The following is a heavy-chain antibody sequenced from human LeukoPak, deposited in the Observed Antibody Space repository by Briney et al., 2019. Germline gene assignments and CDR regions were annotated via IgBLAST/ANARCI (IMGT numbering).Heavy chain of an antibody. CDR1: GFAFSSYG. J-gene: IGHJ4*02. D-gene: IGHD3-3*01. CDR3: AKRRSGRDFFDY. Sequence: QPGGSLRFSCAASGFAFSSYGMHWVRQAPGKGLEWVAFIRYDGSDKYYADSVKGRFTISRDNSKNTLYLQMNSLRGEDTAVYYCAKRRSGRDFFDYWGQGTLVTVSS. CDR2: IRYDGSDK. V-gene: IGHV3-30*02.